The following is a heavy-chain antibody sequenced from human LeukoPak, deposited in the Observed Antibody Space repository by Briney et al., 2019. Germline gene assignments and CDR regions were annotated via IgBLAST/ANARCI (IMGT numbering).Heavy chain of an antibody. D-gene: IGHD6-19*01. V-gene: IGHV3-23*01. CDR3: PKQSYASGWNPFDY. CDR2: VSGGGVTT. CDR1: GFTFSSYA. J-gene: IGHJ4*02. Sequence: GGSLRLSCAASGFTFSSYAMSWVRQAPGKGLEWVSTVSGGGVTTYYADSAKGRFTISRDNSKNTLYLQMNSLTAEDTALYYCPKQSYASGWNPFDYWGQGILVTVSS.